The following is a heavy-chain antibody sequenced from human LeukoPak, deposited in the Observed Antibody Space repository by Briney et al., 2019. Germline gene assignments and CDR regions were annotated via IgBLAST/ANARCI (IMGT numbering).Heavy chain of an antibody. J-gene: IGHJ1*01. V-gene: IGHV3-48*01. Sequence: PGGSLRLSCAASGFTFSSYSMNWVRQAPGKGLEWVSYISSSSSTIYYADSVKGRFTISRDNAKNSLYLQMNSLRAEDTAVYYCARAGSWYFPEYFQHWGQGTLVAVSS. CDR1: GFTFSSYS. D-gene: IGHD6-13*01. CDR3: ARAGSWYFPEYFQH. CDR2: ISSSSSTI.